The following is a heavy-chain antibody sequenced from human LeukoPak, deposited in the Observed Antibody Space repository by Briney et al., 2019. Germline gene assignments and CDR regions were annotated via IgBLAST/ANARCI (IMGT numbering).Heavy chain of an antibody. Sequence: PGGSLRLSCAASGFTFSNYWMTWVRQAPGKGLEWVAKIKQDGSEIYYVDSVTGRFTISRDNAKNSVFLQMNSLRAEDTAVDYCAKDSGTYAFDYWGQGTLVTVSS. CDR3: AKDSGTYAFDY. CDR2: IKQDGSEI. D-gene: IGHD1-26*01. CDR1: GFTFSNYW. V-gene: IGHV3-7*04. J-gene: IGHJ4*02.